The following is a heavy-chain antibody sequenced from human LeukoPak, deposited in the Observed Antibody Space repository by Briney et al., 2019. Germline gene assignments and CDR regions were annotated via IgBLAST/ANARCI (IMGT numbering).Heavy chain of an antibody. CDR1: GGSISSGGYS. V-gene: IGHV4-30-2*01. CDR2: IYHSGST. CDR3: ARRQQQLTRVDYYYYMDV. D-gene: IGHD6-13*01. Sequence: SETLSLTCAVSGGSISSGGYSWSWIRQPPGKGLEWIGYIYHSGSTYYNPSLKSRVTISVDRSKNQFSLKLSSVTAADTAVYYCARRQQQLTRVDYYYYMDVWGKGTTVTVSS. J-gene: IGHJ6*03.